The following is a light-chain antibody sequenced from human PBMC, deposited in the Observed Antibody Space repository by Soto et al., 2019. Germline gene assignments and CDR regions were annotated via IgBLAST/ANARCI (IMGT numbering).Light chain of an antibody. J-gene: IGKJ2*01. CDR1: QSVSSY. CDR3: QQRSHWPPA. CDR2: DAS. V-gene: IGKV3-11*01. Sequence: EIVLTQSPATLSLSPGERATLSCRASQSVSSYLAWYQQKPGQAPRLLIYDASNRATGIPARFSSSGSGTDFTLTISSLEPEDFAVYYCQQRSHWPPAFGQGTKVEIK.